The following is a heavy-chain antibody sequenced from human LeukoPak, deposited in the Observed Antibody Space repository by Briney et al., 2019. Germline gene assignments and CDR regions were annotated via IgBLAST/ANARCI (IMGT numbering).Heavy chain of an antibody. CDR3: ASSHSITIFGVVTPRFDY. Sequence: MSSETLSLTCTVSGGSISSYYWSWIRQPPGKGLEWIGYIYYSGSTNYNPSLKSRVTISVDTSKNQFSLKLSSVTAADTAVYYCASSHSITIFGVVTPRFDYWGQGTLVTVSS. V-gene: IGHV4-59*01. CDR1: GGSISSYY. D-gene: IGHD3-3*01. J-gene: IGHJ4*02. CDR2: IYYSGST.